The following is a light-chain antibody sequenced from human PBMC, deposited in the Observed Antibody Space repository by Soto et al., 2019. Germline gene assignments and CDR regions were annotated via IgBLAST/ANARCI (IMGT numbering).Light chain of an antibody. CDR1: QSISSW. V-gene: IGKV1-5*03. CDR2: KAS. J-gene: IGKJ4*01. Sequence: DIQMTQSPSTLSASVGDRVTITCRASQSISSWLAWYQQKPGKAPKLLIYKASSLKSGVPSRISGSGSGTEFTLTISSLQPDDFATYYCQQYNSYSLTFGGGTKVDIK. CDR3: QQYNSYSLT.